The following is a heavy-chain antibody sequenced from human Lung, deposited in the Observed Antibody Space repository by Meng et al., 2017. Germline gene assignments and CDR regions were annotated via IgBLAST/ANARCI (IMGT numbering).Heavy chain of an antibody. V-gene: IGHV4-4*03. CDR1: GGSIGSSNR. CDR2: INHNGTT. J-gene: IGHJ4*02. Sequence: VPPPVTAPGVVKPPWTLSLSCAGPGGSIGSSNRWSWVRQPPGKGLKWIEEINHNGTTNNNPSPKSRVTITVDESKNQFSLKLRSVTTADTAVYYCSRRGRWLDPKSFDYWGQGTLVTVSS. D-gene: IGHD6-19*01. CDR3: SRRGRWLDPKSFDY.